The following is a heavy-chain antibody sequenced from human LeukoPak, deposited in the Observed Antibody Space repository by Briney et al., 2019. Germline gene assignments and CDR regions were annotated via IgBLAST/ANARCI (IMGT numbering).Heavy chain of an antibody. J-gene: IGHJ4*02. Sequence: GGSLRLSCAASGFTFSSYAMSWVRQAPGKGLEWVSAISGSGGSTYYADSVKGRFTISRDNSKNTLYLQMNSLRAEDTAVYYCAKVSTMIVVVRNTVWGQGTLVTVSS. CDR1: GFTFSSYA. CDR3: AKVSTMIVVVRNTV. V-gene: IGHV3-23*01. CDR2: ISGSGGST. D-gene: IGHD3-22*01.